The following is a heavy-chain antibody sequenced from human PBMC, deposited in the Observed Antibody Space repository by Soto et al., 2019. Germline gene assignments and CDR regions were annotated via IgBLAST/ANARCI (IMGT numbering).Heavy chain of an antibody. CDR2: ISSSSSTI. D-gene: IGHD6-19*01. CDR3: ARDYLLHIAVTGDYYYYGMDV. J-gene: IGHJ6*02. V-gene: IGHV3-48*02. CDR1: GFTFSTYS. Sequence: EVTLVESGGGLVQPGGSLRLSCAASGFTFSTYSMNWVRQTPGKGLEWVSYISSSSSTIYYADSVKGRFTISRDNAKNSLYLQMNSLRDEDTAVYYCARDYLLHIAVTGDYYYYGMDVWGQGSTVTVSS.